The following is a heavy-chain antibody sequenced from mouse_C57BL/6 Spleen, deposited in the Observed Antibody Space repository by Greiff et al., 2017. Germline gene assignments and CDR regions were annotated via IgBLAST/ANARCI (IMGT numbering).Heavy chain of an antibody. CDR1: GFTFSSYT. D-gene: IGHD2-4*01. CDR2: ISGGGGNT. J-gene: IGHJ1*03. Sequence: EVQRVESGGGLVKPGGSLKLSCAASGFTFSSYTMSWVRQTPEKRLEWVATISGGGGNTYYPDSVKGRFTISRDNAKNTLYLQMSSLRSEDTALYYCARDPYYDPFYWYFDVWGTGTTVTVSS. CDR3: ARDPYYDPFYWYFDV. V-gene: IGHV5-9*01.